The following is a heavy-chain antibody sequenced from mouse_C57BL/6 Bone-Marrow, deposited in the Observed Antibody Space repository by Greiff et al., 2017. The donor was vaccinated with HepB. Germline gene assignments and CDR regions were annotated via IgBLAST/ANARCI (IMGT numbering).Heavy chain of an antibody. J-gene: IGHJ4*01. Sequence: QVQLQQSGAELARPGASVKLSCKASGYTFTSYGISWVKQRTGQGLEWIGEIYPRSGNTYYNEKFKGKATLTADKSSSTAYMELRSLTSEDSAVYFCARKVGGPMDYWGQGTSGTVSS. D-gene: IGHD1-1*01. V-gene: IGHV1-81*01. CDR2: IYPRSGNT. CDR1: GYTFTSYG. CDR3: ARKVGGPMDY.